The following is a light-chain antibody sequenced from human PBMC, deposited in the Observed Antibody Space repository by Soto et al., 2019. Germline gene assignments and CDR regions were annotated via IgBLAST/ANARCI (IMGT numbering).Light chain of an antibody. J-gene: IGKJ5*01. V-gene: IGKV3-15*01. Sequence: ESVLTQSPGTLSVSPGERATLSCRAGQGVTTNFAWYQQKSGQSPRLLIYDVSIRATGVPARFSGTGSETDFTRTISGLQSEDSAVYFCQQYNNWPFSFGQGTRLEIK. CDR1: QGVTTN. CDR2: DVS. CDR3: QQYNNWPFS.